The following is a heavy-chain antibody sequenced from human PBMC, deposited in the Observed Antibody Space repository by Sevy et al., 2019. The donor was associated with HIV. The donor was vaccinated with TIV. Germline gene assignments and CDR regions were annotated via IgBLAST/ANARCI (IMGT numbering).Heavy chain of an antibody. CDR3: ARGTYSSSWYLPGGYYYGMDV. J-gene: IGHJ6*02. D-gene: IGHD6-13*01. CDR2: IIPIFGTA. CDR1: GGTFSSYA. Sequence: ASVKVSCKASGGTFSSYAISWVRQAPGQGLEWMGGIIPIFGTANYAQKFQGRVTITADESTSTAYMELSSLRSEDTAVYCCARGTYSSSWYLPGGYYYGMDVWGQGTTVTVSS. V-gene: IGHV1-69*13.